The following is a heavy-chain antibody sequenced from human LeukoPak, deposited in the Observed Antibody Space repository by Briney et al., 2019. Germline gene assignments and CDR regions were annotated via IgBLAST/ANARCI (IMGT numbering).Heavy chain of an antibody. CDR1: GYNFTGYH. Sequence: ASVKVSCKTSGYNFTGYHIHWVRQAPGQGLEWMGWIHPGTGDTRYTRKFQGRVTMTRDTSINTAYLELSGLKSNDTAVYYCARKGTEYSRSPLLNAWFDPWGQGTLITVSS. CDR2: IHPGTGDT. D-gene: IGHD6-6*01. J-gene: IGHJ5*02. CDR3: ARKGTEYSRSPLLNAWFDP. V-gene: IGHV1-2*02.